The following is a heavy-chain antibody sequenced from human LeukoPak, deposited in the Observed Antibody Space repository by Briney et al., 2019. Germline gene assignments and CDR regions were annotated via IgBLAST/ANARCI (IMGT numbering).Heavy chain of an antibody. CDR1: GFTFSSFT. V-gene: IGHV3-21*01. J-gene: IGHJ4*02. D-gene: IGHD3-10*01. CDR3: ARSNYGPNYLDY. Sequence: GGSLRLSCAASGFTFSSFTMNWVRQAPGKGLEWVSAISSSSSDIYYADSVKGRFTISGDNAKHSLYLQLNGLRADDTAVYYCARSNYGPNYLDYWGQGTLVTVSS. CDR2: ISSSSSDI.